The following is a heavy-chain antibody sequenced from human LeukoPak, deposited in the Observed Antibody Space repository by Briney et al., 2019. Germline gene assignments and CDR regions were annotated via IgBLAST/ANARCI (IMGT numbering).Heavy chain of an antibody. J-gene: IGHJ4*02. CDR3: ARASGYSYGPRDY. CDR1: GYTFSSYG. Sequence: ASVKVSCKASGYTFSSYGVTWVRQAPGQGLEWMGWISAHTGHISYAQKLQDRITMTTDTSTSTAYMELRSLRSDDTAVYFCARASGYSYGPRDYWGQGTLVTVSS. CDR2: ISAHTGHI. V-gene: IGHV1-18*01. D-gene: IGHD5-18*01.